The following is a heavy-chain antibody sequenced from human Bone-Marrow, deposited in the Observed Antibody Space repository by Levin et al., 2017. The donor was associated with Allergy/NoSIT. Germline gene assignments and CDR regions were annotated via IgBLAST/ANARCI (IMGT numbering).Heavy chain of an antibody. Sequence: LSLTCAASGFTFSSYAMSWVRQAPGKGLEWVSAISGSGGSTSNADSVKGRFTISRDNSKNTLYLQMSSLRAEDTAVYYCAKSLSNHGMGFGTPFDYWGQGTLVTVSS. V-gene: IGHV3-23*01. J-gene: IGHJ4*02. CDR2: ISGSGGST. CDR1: GFTFSSYA. CDR3: AKSLSNHGMGFGTPFDY. D-gene: IGHD3-10*01.